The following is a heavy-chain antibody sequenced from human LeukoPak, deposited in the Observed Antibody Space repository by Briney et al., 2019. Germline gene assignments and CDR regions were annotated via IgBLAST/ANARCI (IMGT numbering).Heavy chain of an antibody. J-gene: IGHJ4*02. D-gene: IGHD7-27*01. CDR2: ISSSGTTM. CDR3: ARDLDWGFDY. V-gene: IGHV3-48*02. Sequence: SGGSLRLSCAASGFTLSGYSMNWVRQAPGKGLDWVSYISSSGTTMYYADSVKGRFTISRDNAKNSLYLQMNSLRDEDTAVYYCARDLDWGFDYWGQGTLVTVSS. CDR1: GFTLSGYS.